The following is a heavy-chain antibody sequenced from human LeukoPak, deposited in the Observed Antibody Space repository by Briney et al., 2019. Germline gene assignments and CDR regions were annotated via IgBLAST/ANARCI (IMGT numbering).Heavy chain of an antibody. CDR1: GFTFSTYS. V-gene: IGHV3-21*01. CDR3: GRVGGRSKAAKGDAFDI. D-gene: IGHD6-6*01. Sequence: GGSLRLSCAASGFTFSTYSMNWVRQAPGKGLEWVSSISSGSTYMYYADSVKGRFTISRDNAQNSMYLQMNSLRAEDTAVYYCGRVGGRSKAAKGDAFDIWGQGTMVTVSS. CDR2: ISSGSTYM. J-gene: IGHJ3*02.